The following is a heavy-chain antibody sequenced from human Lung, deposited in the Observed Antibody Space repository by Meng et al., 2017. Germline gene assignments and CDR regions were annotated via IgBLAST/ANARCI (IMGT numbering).Heavy chain of an antibody. D-gene: IGHD2-2*01. CDR3: AKDLGASSSCYFDY. J-gene: IGHJ4*02. CDR1: GFTLSGYA. Sequence: EVQLLESGGGLVQPGGSLRLSCAASGFTLSGYAMTWVRQAPVKGLEWVSSVSGSDDIAYYGDSVKGRVTISRDNSKNTLYLQMNSLRAEDTAVYFCAKDLGASSSCYFDYWGQGTLVTVSS. CDR2: VSGSDDIA. V-gene: IGHV3-23*01.